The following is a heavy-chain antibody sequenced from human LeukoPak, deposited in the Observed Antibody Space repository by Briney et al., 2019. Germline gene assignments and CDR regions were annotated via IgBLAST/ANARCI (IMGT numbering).Heavy chain of an antibody. D-gene: IGHD6-19*01. Sequence: PGRSLRLSCAASGFTFSSYGMHWVRQAPGKGLEWVAVISYDGSNKYYADSVKGRFTISRDNSKNTLYLQMNSLRAEDTAVYYCAKDQGYSSGWYGFDYWGQGTLVTVSS. V-gene: IGHV3-30*18. CDR2: ISYDGSNK. J-gene: IGHJ4*02. CDR3: AKDQGYSSGWYGFDY. CDR1: GFTFSSYG.